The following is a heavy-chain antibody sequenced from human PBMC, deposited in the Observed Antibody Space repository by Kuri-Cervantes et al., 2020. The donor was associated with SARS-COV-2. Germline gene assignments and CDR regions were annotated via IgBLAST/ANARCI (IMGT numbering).Heavy chain of an antibody. CDR3: ASFPNDYGDYGDAFDI. V-gene: IGHV3-21*01. D-gene: IGHD4-17*01. Sequence: GESLKISCAASGFTFSSYSMNWVRQAPGKGLEWVSSISSSSSYIYYADSVKGRFTISRDNAKNSLYLQMNSLRAEDTAVYYCASFPNDYGDYGDAFDIWGQGTMVTVSS. J-gene: IGHJ3*02. CDR2: ISSSSSYI. CDR1: GFTFSSYS.